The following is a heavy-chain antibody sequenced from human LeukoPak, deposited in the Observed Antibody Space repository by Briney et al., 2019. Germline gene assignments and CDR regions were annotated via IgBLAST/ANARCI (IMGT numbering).Heavy chain of an antibody. CDR2: ISSSGSTI. J-gene: IGHJ5*02. CDR1: GFTFSSYE. Sequence: GGSLRLSCAASGFTFSSYEMNWVRQAPGKGLGWVSYISSSGSTIYYADSVKGRFTISRDNARNSLYLQMNSLRAEDTAVYYCARGSSVYCSSTSCYDGFSSWFDPWGQGTLVTVSS. V-gene: IGHV3-48*03. D-gene: IGHD2-2*01. CDR3: ARGSSVYCSSTSCYDGFSSWFDP.